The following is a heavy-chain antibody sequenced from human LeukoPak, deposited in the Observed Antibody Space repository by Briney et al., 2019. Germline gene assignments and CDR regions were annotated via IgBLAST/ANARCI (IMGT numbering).Heavy chain of an antibody. CDR2: ISYDGSNK. CDR3: AKGSELWLAMDDY. V-gene: IGHV3-30*18. D-gene: IGHD6-19*01. Sequence: GGSLRLSCAASGFTFSSYGMHWVRQAPGKGLEWVAVISYDGSNKYYADSVKGRLTISRDNSKNTLYLQMNSLRAEDTAVYYCAKGSELWLAMDDYWGQGTLVTVSS. J-gene: IGHJ4*02. CDR1: GFTFSSYG.